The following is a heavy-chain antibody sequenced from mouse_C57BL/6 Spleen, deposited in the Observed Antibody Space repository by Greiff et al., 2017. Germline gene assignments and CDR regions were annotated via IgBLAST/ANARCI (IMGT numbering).Heavy chain of an antibody. CDR3: ARPSDYDWFAY. D-gene: IGHD2-4*01. CDR1: GYTFTSYG. CDR2: IYPRSGNT. V-gene: IGHV1-81*01. J-gene: IGHJ3*01. Sequence: QVQLQQSGAELARPGASVKLSCKASGYTFTSYGISWVKQRTGQGLEWIGEIYPRSGNTYYNEKFKGKATLTADKSSSTAYMELRSLTSEDSAVYFCARPSDYDWFAYWGQGTLVTVSA.